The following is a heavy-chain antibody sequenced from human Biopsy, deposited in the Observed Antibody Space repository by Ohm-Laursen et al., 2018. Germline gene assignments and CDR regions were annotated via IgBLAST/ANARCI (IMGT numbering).Heavy chain of an antibody. CDR2: INHSGST. CDR3: ARDRGYYSDRTVPGYFDL. Sequence: TLSLTCPVYGDTFSGYYWSWIRQPPGKGLEWIGEINHSGSTNYNPSLQSRVTISVDTSKNHFSLRLRSVTPADTAIYYCARDRGYYSDRTVPGYFDLWGRGTLVTVSS. J-gene: IGHJ2*01. CDR1: GDTFSGYY. V-gene: IGHV4-34*01. D-gene: IGHD3-22*01.